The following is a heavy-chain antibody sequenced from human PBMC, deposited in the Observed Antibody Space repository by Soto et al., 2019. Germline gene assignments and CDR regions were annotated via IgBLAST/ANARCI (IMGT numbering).Heavy chain of an antibody. Sequence: PSETLSLTCAVSGGSISSGGYSWSWIRQPPGKGLEWIGYIYHSGSTYYNPSLKSRVTISVDRSKNQFSLKLSSVTAADTAVYYCASVPGPWGQGTLVTVPS. CDR3: ASVPGP. D-gene: IGHD6-6*01. V-gene: IGHV4-30-2*01. CDR1: GGSISSGGYS. CDR2: IYHSGST. J-gene: IGHJ5*02.